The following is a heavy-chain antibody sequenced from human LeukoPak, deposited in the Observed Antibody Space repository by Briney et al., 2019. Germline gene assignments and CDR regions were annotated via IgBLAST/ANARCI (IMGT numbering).Heavy chain of an antibody. CDR3: ARDPSITMIVVVDDAFDI. Sequence: PGGSLRLSCAASGFTFSSYSMNWVRQAPGKGLEWVSSISSSSSYIYYADSVKGRFTISRDNAKNSLYLQMNSLRAEDTAVYYCARDPSITMIVVVDDAFDIWGQGTMVTVSS. V-gene: IGHV3-21*01. J-gene: IGHJ3*02. CDR1: GFTFSSYS. CDR2: ISSSSSYI. D-gene: IGHD3-22*01.